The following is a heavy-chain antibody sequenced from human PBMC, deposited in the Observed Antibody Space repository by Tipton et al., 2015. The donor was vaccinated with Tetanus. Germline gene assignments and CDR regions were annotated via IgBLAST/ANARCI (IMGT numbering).Heavy chain of an antibody. Sequence: GSLRLSCAASGFTFSTYSMNWVRQAPGKGLEWVAYISSASSTIYYAESVKGRFTISRDNAKNSVYLQMNSLRRDDTAVYYCARGGRDGDNYVPSFNYWGQGTQVTVSS. CDR3: ARGGRDGDNYVPSFNY. D-gene: IGHD5-24*01. CDR2: ISSASSTI. V-gene: IGHV3-48*01. CDR1: GFTFSTYS. J-gene: IGHJ4*02.